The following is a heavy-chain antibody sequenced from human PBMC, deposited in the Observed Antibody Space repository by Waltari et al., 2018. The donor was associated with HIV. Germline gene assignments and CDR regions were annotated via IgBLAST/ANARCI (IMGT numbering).Heavy chain of an antibody. CDR1: ASTFTGYG. V-gene: IGHV1-18*01. CDR2: VNTYNGNT. D-gene: IGHD2-2*01. Sequence: VQLVQSGTEVKQPGASVKVSCKASASTFTGYGIIWVRQAPGQGLEWMGRVNTYNGNTNYAQKFQGRVSMTTDTSTSTAYMELRSLRSDDTAIYFCARVATTETSQFYGMDVWGQGTTVTVSS. CDR3: ARVATTETSQFYGMDV. J-gene: IGHJ6*02.